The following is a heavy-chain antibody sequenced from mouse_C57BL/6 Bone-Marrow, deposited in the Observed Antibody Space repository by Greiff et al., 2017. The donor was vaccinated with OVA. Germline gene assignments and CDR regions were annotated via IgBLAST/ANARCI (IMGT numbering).Heavy chain of an antibody. J-gene: IGHJ3*01. Sequence: VQRVESGAELVRPGASVKLSCKASGYTFTDYYINWVKQRPGQGLEWIARIYPGSGNTYYNEKFKGKATLTAEKSSSTAYMQLSSLTSEDSAVYFCARIDYYGSSFFAYWGQGTLVTVSA. CDR2: IYPGSGNT. V-gene: IGHV1-76*01. CDR3: ARIDYYGSSFFAY. CDR1: GYTFTDYY. D-gene: IGHD1-1*01.